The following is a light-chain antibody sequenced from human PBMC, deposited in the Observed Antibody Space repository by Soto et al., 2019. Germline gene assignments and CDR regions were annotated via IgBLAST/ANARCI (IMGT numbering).Light chain of an antibody. V-gene: IGKV3-11*01. Sequence: EIVLTQSPATLSLSPGERATLSCRASQSVSSYLAWYQQKPGQAPRLLIYDASNRATGIPARFSGSGSGTDFTLTISSREHEDFSVYYCQQPSNWPPFTFGPGTKVEIK. CDR1: QSVSSY. J-gene: IGKJ3*01. CDR2: DAS. CDR3: QQPSNWPPFT.